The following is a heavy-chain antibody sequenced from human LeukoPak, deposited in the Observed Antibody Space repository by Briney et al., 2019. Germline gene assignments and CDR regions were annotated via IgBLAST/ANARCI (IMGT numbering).Heavy chain of an antibody. D-gene: IGHD3-10*01. V-gene: IGHV3-23*01. CDR2: INGGGDIM. CDR1: GFSLRAYD. Sequence: GGSLRLSCAASGFSLRAYDLIWVRQAPGEGLDWVSIINGGGDIMMYEDSVKGRFTISRDNSKNTFYLQMNSLRVEDTAVYYCAMRDRGYGLDIWGQGTMVTVSS. CDR3: AMRDRGYGLDI. J-gene: IGHJ3*02.